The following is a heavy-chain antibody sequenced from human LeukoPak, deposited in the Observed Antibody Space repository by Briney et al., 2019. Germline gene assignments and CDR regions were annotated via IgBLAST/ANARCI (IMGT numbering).Heavy chain of an antibody. CDR3: ARASSGVLCSSTSCPNYYYYYYMDV. Sequence: GASVKVSCKASGYTFTSYDINWVRQATGQGPEWMGWMNPNSGNTGYAQKFQGRVTMTRNTSISTAYMELSSLRSEDTAVYYCARASSGVLCSSTSCPNYYYYYYMDVWGKGTTVTVSS. CDR1: GYTFTSYD. J-gene: IGHJ6*03. V-gene: IGHV1-8*01. D-gene: IGHD2-2*01. CDR2: MNPNSGNT.